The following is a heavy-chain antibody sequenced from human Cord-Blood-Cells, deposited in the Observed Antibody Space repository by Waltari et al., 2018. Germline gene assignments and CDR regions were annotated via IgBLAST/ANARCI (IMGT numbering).Heavy chain of an antibody. CDR3: ARDRNSYYYYYGMDV. J-gene: IGHJ6*02. D-gene: IGHD1-7*01. CDR2: IYHSGST. CDR1: GYSISSGYY. Sequence: QVQLQESGPGLVKPSETLSLTCTVSGYSISSGYYWGWIRQPPGKGLEWIGSIYHSGSTSSNPSLKSRVTISVDTSKNQFSLKLSSVTAADTAVYYCARDRNSYYYYYGMDVWGQGTTVTVSS. V-gene: IGHV4-38-2*02.